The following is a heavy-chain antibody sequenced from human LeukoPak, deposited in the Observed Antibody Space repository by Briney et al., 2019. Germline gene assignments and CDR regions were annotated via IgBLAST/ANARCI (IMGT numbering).Heavy chain of an antibody. D-gene: IGHD2-8*01. CDR2: ISGSGGST. CDR1: GFTFSSYA. Sequence: GGSLRLSCAASGFTFSSYAMSWVRQAPGKGLEWVSAISGSGGSTYYADSVKGRLTISRDNSKNTLYLQMNSLRAEDTAVYYCAKGVRCTNGVCYYHYFDYWGQGTLVTVSS. V-gene: IGHV3-23*01. J-gene: IGHJ4*02. CDR3: AKGVRCTNGVCYYHYFDY.